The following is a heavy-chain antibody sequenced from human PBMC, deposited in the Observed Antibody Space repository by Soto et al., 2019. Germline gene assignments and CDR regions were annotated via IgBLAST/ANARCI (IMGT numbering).Heavy chain of an antibody. V-gene: IGHV3-23*01. CDR3: AKRISRTIYGVAKGAFDI. J-gene: IGHJ3*02. CDR1: GFTFSNYA. Sequence: GGSLRLSCAGSGFTFSNYAMTWVRQAPGKGPEWVSIISGSGASTAYAASVKGRFSISRDNSQNTVFLDMNGLRVEDTAVYYCAKRISRTIYGVAKGAFDIWGQATTVTVSS. D-gene: IGHD3-3*01. CDR2: ISGSGAST.